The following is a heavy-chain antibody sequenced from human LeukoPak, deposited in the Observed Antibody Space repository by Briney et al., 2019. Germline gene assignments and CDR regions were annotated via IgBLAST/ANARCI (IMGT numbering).Heavy chain of an antibody. V-gene: IGHV1-8*01. D-gene: IGHD1-26*01. CDR1: GYTFTSYD. CDR2: MNPNSGNT. CDR3: ARTSGSYYYFDY. J-gene: IGHJ4*02. Sequence: ASVKVSCKASGYTFTSYDIHWVRQATGQGLEWMGWMNPNSGNTGYAQKFQGRVTMNRNTSISTAYMELSSLRSEDTAVYYCARTSGSYYYFDYWGQGTLVTVSS.